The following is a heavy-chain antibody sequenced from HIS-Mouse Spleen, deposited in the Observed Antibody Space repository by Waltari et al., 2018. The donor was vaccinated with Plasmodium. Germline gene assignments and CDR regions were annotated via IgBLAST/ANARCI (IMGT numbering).Heavy chain of an antibody. CDR1: GGSFSGYY. CDR3: ARGRVLGTSSGYFDL. D-gene: IGHD3-10*01. J-gene: IGHJ2*01. Sequence: QVQLQQWGAGLLKPSETLSLTCAVYGGSFSGYYWSWIRQPPGKGLEWIGEIKQSGSTNYNPSLKSRVTISVDTSKNQFSLKLRSVTAADTAVYYCARGRVLGTSSGYFDLWGRGTLVTVSS. V-gene: IGHV4-34*01. CDR2: IKQSGST.